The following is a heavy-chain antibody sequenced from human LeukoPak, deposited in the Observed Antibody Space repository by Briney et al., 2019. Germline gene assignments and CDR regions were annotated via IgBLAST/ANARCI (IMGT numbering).Heavy chain of an antibody. J-gene: IGHJ4*02. D-gene: IGHD5-18*01. CDR1: GFTFSSYA. CDR2: ISGSGGST. V-gene: IGHV3-23*01. CDR3: AKSGSNPDTAMVYYFDY. Sequence: PGGSLRLSCAASGFTFSSYAMSWVRQAPGKGLEWVSAISGSGGSTYYADSVKGRFTISRDNSKNTLYLQMNSLRAEDTAVYYCAKSGSNPDTAMVYYFDYWGQGTLVTVSS.